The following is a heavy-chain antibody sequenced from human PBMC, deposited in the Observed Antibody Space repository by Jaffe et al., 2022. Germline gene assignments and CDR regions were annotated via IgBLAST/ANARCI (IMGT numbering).Heavy chain of an antibody. CDR2: IYYSGST. CDR3: ARVGSTSRESYYYYYMDV. V-gene: IGHV4-61*01. J-gene: IGHJ6*03. D-gene: IGHD2-2*01. Sequence: QVQLQESGPGLVKPSETLSLTCTVSGGSVSSGSYYWSWIRQPPGKGLEWIGYIYYSGSTNYNPSLKSRVTISVDTSKNQFSLKLSSVTAADTAVYYCARVGSTSRESYYYYYMDVWGKGTTVTVSS. CDR1: GGSVSSGSYY.